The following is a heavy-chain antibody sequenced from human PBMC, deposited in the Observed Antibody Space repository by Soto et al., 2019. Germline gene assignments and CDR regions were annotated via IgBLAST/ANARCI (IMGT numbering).Heavy chain of an antibody. D-gene: IGHD6-13*01. V-gene: IGHV3-23*01. CDR2: ISGGGDNT. CDR3: AKGDTTAVGTVDY. CDR1: GFTFSTYA. J-gene: IGHJ4*02. Sequence: EVQPLESGGGLVQPGGSLRLSCAASGFTFSTYAMTWVRPAPGKGLEWVSAISGGGDNTYYADSVKGRFTISRDNSKNTLYLQMNSLRVEDTARYYCAKGDTTAVGTVDYWGQGTLVTVSS.